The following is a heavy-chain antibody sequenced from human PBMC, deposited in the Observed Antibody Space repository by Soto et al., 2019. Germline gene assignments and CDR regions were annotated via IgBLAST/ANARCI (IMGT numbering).Heavy chain of an antibody. CDR1: GFTLSSYG. D-gene: IGHD3-9*01. V-gene: IGHV3-30*18. CDR2: ISYDGSNK. Sequence: GGSLRLSCAASGFTLSSYGMHWVRPAPGKGLEWVAVISYDGSNKYYADSVKGRFTISRDNSKNTLYLQMNSLRAEDTAVYYCAKPMLQSDILPLGFDYWGQGTLVTVSS. CDR3: AKPMLQSDILPLGFDY. J-gene: IGHJ4*02.